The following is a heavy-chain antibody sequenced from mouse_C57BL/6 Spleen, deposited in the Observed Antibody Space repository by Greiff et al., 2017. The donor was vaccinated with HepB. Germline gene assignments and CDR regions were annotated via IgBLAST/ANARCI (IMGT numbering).Heavy chain of an antibody. CDR3: ARSYDYDGGVYAMDY. CDR1: GFTFTDYY. V-gene: IGHV7-3*01. D-gene: IGHD2-4*01. Sequence: VQLKESGGGLVQPGGSLSLSCAASGFTFTDYYMSWVRQPPGKALEWLGFIRNKANGYTTEYSASVKGRFTISRDNSQSILYLQMNALRAEDSATYYCARSYDYDGGVYAMDYWGQGTSVTVSS. CDR2: IRNKANGYTT. J-gene: IGHJ4*01.